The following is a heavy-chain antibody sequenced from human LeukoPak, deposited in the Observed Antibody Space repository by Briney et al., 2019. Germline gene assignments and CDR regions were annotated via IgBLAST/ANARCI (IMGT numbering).Heavy chain of an antibody. CDR3: ARLPNYYDSSGYYYYFDY. V-gene: IGHV4-39*01. Sequence: SETLSLTCTVSDGSISSSSYYWGWIRQPPGKGLEWIGSIYYSGSTYYNPSLKSRVTISVDTSKNQFSLKLSSVTAADTAVYYCARLPNYYDSSGYYYYFDYWGQGTLVTVSS. CDR2: IYYSGST. D-gene: IGHD3-22*01. J-gene: IGHJ4*02. CDR1: DGSISSSSYY.